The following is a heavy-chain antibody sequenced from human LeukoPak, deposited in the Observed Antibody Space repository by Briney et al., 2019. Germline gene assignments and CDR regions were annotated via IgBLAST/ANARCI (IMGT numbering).Heavy chain of an antibody. J-gene: IGHJ4*02. CDR1: GYTFTSYD. CDR2: MNPNSGAT. D-gene: IGHD4-17*01. CDR3: ARDKTTVTTFGGY. V-gene: IGHV1-8*01. Sequence: ASVKVSCKASGYTFTSYDFNWLRQATGQGPEWMGWMNPNSGATGYAQKFQGRVTMTRSASINTAYMELTNLRSEDTAVYYCARDKTTVTTFGGYWGQGTLVTVSS.